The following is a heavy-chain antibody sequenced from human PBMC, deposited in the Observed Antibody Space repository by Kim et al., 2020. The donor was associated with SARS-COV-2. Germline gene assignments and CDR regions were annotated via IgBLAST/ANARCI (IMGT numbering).Heavy chain of an antibody. CDR2: ISWDGGST. D-gene: IGHD1-26*01. CDR3: AKDTRGVLRSWGYYFDY. Sequence: GGSLRLSCAASGFTFDDYAMHWVRQAPGKGLEWVSLISWDGGSTYYADSVKGRFTISRDNSKNSLYLQMNSLRAEDTALYYCAKDTRGVLRSWGYYFDYWGQGTLVTVSS. J-gene: IGHJ4*02. V-gene: IGHV3-43D*03. CDR1: GFTFDDYA.